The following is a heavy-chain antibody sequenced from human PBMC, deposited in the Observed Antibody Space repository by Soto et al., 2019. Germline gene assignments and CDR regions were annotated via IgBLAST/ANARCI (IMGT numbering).Heavy chain of an antibody. J-gene: IGHJ4*02. CDR1: GFTFSSYA. CDR2: ISNSGGST. Sequence: EVQLLESGGGLVQPGGSLRLSCAASGFTFSSYAMSWARQAPGKGLEWVSSISNSGGSTYHADSVKGRFTISRDDSEKTLYLQMNSLRVEDAAIYLCAQGKISTTGLNYWGQGTLVTVSS. D-gene: IGHD1-1*01. V-gene: IGHV3-23*01. CDR3: AQGKISTTGLNY.